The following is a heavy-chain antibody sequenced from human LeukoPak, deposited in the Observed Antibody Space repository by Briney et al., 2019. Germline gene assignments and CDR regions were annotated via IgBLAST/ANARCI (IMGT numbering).Heavy chain of an antibody. Sequence: ASVKVSCKASGYTFTSYYMHWVRQAPGQGLVWMGIINPSGGSTSYAQKFQGRVTMTRDTSTSTVYMELSSLRSEDTAVYYCARGFWSGYDGYFFDYWGQGTLVTVSS. D-gene: IGHD3-3*01. CDR2: INPSGGST. V-gene: IGHV1-46*03. CDR3: ARGFWSGYDGYFFDY. J-gene: IGHJ4*02. CDR1: GYTFTSYY.